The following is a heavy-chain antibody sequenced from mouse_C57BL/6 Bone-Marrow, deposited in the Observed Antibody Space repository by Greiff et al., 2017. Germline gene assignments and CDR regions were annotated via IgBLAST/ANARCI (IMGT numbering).Heavy chain of an antibody. CDR1: GFTFSDYG. V-gene: IGHV5-17*01. CDR3: DYYGSSSWGAY. CDR2: ISSGSSTI. D-gene: IGHD1-1*01. Sequence: DVHLVESGGGLVKPGGSLKLSCAASGFTFSDYGMHWVRQAPEKGLEWVAYISSGSSTIYYADTVKGRFTISRDNAKNTLFLQMTSLRSEDTAMYYCDYYGSSSWGAYWGQGTPVTVSA. J-gene: IGHJ3*01.